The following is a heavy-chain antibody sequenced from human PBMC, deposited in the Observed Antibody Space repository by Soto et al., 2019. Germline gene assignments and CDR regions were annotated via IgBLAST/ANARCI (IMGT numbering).Heavy chain of an antibody. CDR3: ARGPLPPSYFYDSSGPPPYYGMDV. D-gene: IGHD3-22*01. CDR2: INAGNGNT. CDR1: GYTFTSYA. Sequence: GASVKVSFKASGYTFTSYAMHWVRQAPGQRLEWMGWINAGNGNTKYSQKFQGRVTITRDTSASTAYMELSSLRSEDTAVYYCARGPLPPSYFYDSSGPPPYYGMDVWGQGTTVTVSS. J-gene: IGHJ6*02. V-gene: IGHV1-3*01.